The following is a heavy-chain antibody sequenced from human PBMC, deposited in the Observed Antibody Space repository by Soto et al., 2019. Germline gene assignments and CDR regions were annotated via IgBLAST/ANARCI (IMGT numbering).Heavy chain of an antibody. V-gene: IGHV1-69*13. CDR3: ARGLGTAPFDY. Sequence: SVKVSCKXYGGTFSTYGINWVRQAPGQGPEWMGGIIPMFGTAKYAQKFQGTVTITADESTSTAYMEVSSLRSEDTAVYYCARGLGTAPFDYWGQGTLVTVSS. D-gene: IGHD1-1*01. CDR1: GGTFSTYG. CDR2: IIPMFGTA. J-gene: IGHJ4*02.